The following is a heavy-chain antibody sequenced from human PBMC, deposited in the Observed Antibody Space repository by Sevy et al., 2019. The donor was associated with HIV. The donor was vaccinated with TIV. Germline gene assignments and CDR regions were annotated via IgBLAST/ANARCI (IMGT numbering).Heavy chain of an antibody. CDR1: GGSFSGYY. Sequence: SETLSLTCAVYGGSFSGYYWSWIRQPPGKGLEWIGEINHSGSTNYNPSLKSRVTISVDTSKNQFSLKLSSVTAADTAVYYCARYRVAGNFDYSGQGTLVTVSS. V-gene: IGHV4-34*01. J-gene: IGHJ4*02. CDR2: INHSGST. CDR3: ARYRVAGNFDY. D-gene: IGHD6-19*01.